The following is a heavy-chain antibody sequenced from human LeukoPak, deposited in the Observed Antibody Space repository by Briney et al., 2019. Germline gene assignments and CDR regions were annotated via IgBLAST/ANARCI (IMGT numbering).Heavy chain of an antibody. Sequence: GGSLRLSCAGSGFIFSGYWMHWVRQAPGKGLVWVSRIKTDGSTTYYADSVKGRFTVSRENAKNILYLQMNSLRVGDTAVYYCARGSTTVAFEIWGQGTMVSVSS. CDR1: GFIFSGYW. D-gene: IGHD1-26*01. CDR2: IKTDGSTT. J-gene: IGHJ3*02. V-gene: IGHV3-74*01. CDR3: ARGSTTVAFEI.